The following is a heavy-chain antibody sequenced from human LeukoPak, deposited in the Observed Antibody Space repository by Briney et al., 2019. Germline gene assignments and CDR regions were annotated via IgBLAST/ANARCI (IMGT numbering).Heavy chain of an antibody. D-gene: IGHD3-10*01. CDR2: ISFSGHVI. V-gene: IGHV3-NL1*01. CDR3: ANDHFGSGSWDY. CDR1: GFPFDSYA. Sequence: GGSLRLSCVASGFPFDSYAMNWVRQAPGKGLEWVSFISFSGHVIYIAESVKGRFTISRDNSKYTLYLEMNNLRPADTGVYYCANDHFGSGSWDYWGRGTLVTVSS. J-gene: IGHJ4*02.